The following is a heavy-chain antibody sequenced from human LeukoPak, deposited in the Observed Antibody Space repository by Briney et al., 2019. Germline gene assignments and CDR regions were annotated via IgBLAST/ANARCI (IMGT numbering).Heavy chain of an antibody. CDR3: ANHYSSGWY. D-gene: IGHD6-19*01. J-gene: IGHJ4*02. V-gene: IGHV3-21*04. Sequence: PGGSLRLSCAASGFTFSSYTMNWVRQAPGKGLEWVSSVDTTSDYIYYADSVKGRFTISRDNSKNTLYLQMNSLRAEDTAVYYCANHYSSGWYWGQGTLVTVSS. CDR1: GFTFSSYT. CDR2: VDTTSDYI.